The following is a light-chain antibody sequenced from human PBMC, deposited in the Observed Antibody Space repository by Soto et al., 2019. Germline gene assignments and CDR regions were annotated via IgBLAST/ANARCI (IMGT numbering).Light chain of an antibody. CDR1: QSVSNNY. CDR2: GAS. V-gene: IGKV3-20*01. Sequence: EIVLTQSPGTLSLSPGERATLSCWASQSVSNNYLAWYQQKPGQAPRLVIYGASNRATGIPDRFSASGSGTDFTLTISRLEPEDFAVYYCQQYISSPLTFGQGTKVEIK. CDR3: QQYISSPLT. J-gene: IGKJ1*01.